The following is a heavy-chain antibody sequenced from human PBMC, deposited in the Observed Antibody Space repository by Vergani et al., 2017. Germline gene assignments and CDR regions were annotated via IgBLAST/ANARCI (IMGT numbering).Heavy chain of an antibody. CDR1: GFTFSSYA. CDR2: ISYDGSNK. Sequence: QVQLVESGGGVVQPGRSLRLSCAASGFTFSSYAMHWVRQAPGKGLEWVAVISYDGSNKYYADSVKGRFTISRDNSKNTLYLQMNSLRAEDTAVYYCARDCSSTSCLDVWGQGTTVTVSS. J-gene: IGHJ6*02. CDR3: ARDCSSTSCLDV. V-gene: IGHV3-30-3*01. D-gene: IGHD2-2*01.